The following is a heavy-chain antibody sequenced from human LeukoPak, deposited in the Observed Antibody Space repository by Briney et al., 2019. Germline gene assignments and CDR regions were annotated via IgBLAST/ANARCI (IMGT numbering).Heavy chain of an antibody. CDR2: ISGSGGST. CDR1: GFTFSSYA. D-gene: IGHD3-22*01. CDR3: AKANSRDYYDSSGYPSYAFDI. Sequence: GGSLRLSCAASGFTFSSYAMSWVRQAPGKGLEWVSAISGSGGSTYYADSVKGRFTISRDNSKNTLYLQMNSLRAEDTAVYYCAKANSRDYYDSSGYPSYAFDIWGQGTMVTVSS. J-gene: IGHJ3*02. V-gene: IGHV3-23*01.